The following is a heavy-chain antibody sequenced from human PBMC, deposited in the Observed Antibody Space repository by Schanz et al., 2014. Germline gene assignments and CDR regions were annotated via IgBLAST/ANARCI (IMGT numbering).Heavy chain of an antibody. V-gene: IGHV3-21*02. CDR3: ARDGDRFYHNYYMDV. CDR2: ISSSSSYI. CDR1: GFTFSSYS. J-gene: IGHJ6*03. D-gene: IGHD4-17*01. Sequence: VQLVESGGGLVKPGGSLRLSCAASGFTFSSYSMNWVRQAPGKGLEWVSSISSSSSYIYYADSVKGRFTVSRDSGQNSLYLQMNSLRAGDTAVYYCARDGDRFYHNYYMDVWGKGTTVTVSS.